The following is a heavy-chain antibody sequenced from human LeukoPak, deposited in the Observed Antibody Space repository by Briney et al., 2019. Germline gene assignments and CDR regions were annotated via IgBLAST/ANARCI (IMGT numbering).Heavy chain of an antibody. J-gene: IGHJ3*02. Sequence: SVKVSCKASGGTFSSYAISWVRQAPGQGLEWMGGIIPIFGTANYAQKFQGRVTITADESTSTAYTELSSLRSEDTAVYYCAREHRSGGAFVIWGQGTMVTVSS. CDR3: AREHRSGGAFVI. CDR2: IIPIFGTA. CDR1: GGTFSSYA. D-gene: IGHD3-16*02. V-gene: IGHV1-69*13.